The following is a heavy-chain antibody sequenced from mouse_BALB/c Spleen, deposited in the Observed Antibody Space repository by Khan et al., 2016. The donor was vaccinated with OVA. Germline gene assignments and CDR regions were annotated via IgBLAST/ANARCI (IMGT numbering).Heavy chain of an antibody. CDR1: GFTFSSFG. V-gene: IGHV5-17*02. Sequence: EVQLQESGGGLVQPGGSRKLSCAASGFTFSSFGMHWVRQAPKKGLEWVAYISSGSSTIYYVDTVKGRFTISRDSPKNTLFLQMTSLRSEDTAMYYCARSGGNFHWYFDGWGAGTSVTGAS. D-gene: IGHD2-1*01. J-gene: IGHJ1*01. CDR3: ARSGGNFHWYFDG. CDR2: ISSGSSTI.